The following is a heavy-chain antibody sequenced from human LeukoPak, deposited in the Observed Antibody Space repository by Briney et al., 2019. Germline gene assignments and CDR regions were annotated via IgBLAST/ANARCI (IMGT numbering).Heavy chain of an antibody. CDR1: GFIFSNYW. CDR3: ARDRSTVTGHCTGDDCYAELG. V-gene: IGHV3-74*01. Sequence: GGSLRLSCAAAGFIFSNYWMHWVRQAPGKGLVWVSGISPDGTIATYADSVKGRFTISRDNAKNTLYLQMNSLRAEDTAVYYCARDRSTVTGHCTGDDCYAELGRGQGTQVIVSS. D-gene: IGHD2-8*02. CDR2: ISPDGTIA. J-gene: IGHJ4*02.